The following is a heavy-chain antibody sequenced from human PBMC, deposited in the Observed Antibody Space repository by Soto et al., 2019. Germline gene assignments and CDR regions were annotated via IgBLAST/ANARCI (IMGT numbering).Heavy chain of an antibody. Sequence: GESLKISCKGSGYSFTRYWIGWVPQMPGKGLEWMGIIYPGDSDTRYRQSFQGPVTLSADKSISTAYLQWSSLKASDTAMYYCARSPDSMGTAMSGMNNYYYYGMVVWGQETTVTVSS. CDR3: ARSPDSMGTAMSGMNNYYYYGMVV. V-gene: IGHV5-51*01. J-gene: IGHJ6*02. CDR1: GYSFTRYW. D-gene: IGHD5-18*01. CDR2: IYPGDSDT.